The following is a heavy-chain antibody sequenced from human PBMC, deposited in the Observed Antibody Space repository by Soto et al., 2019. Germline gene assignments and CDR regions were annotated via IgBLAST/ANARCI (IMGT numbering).Heavy chain of an antibody. CDR1: GYTFTNYW. CDR2: IYPGDSDT. V-gene: IGHV5-51*01. CDR3: AASIFYYGMDV. Sequence: PGESLKISCKVCGYTFTNYWIGWVRQMPGKGLEWMGIIYPGDSDTKYNPSFQGQVTISADKSITTTYLQWSSLKASDTAIYYCAASIFYYGMDVWGQGTTVTVSS. J-gene: IGHJ6*02.